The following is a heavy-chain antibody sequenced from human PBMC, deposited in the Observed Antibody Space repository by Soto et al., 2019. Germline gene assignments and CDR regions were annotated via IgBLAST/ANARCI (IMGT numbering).Heavy chain of an antibody. CDR3: ARFYGFGAH. D-gene: IGHD3-3*01. V-gene: IGHV4-31*03. CDR1: CGSIISGGYY. J-gene: IGHJ4*02. Sequence: PSETLSLTCTVSCGSIISGGYYWSWIRQHPGKGLEWIGYIYYSGSTYYNPSLKSRVTISVDTSKNQFSLKLSSVTAADTAVYYCARFYGFGAHWGQGTLVTVSS. CDR2: IYYSGST.